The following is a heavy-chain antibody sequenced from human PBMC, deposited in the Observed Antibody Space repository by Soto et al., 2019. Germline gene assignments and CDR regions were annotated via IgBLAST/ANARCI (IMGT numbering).Heavy chain of an antibody. D-gene: IGHD3-16*01. J-gene: IGHJ6*02. CDR3: ASALYTPYYYYYGMDV. CDR2: IIPIFGTA. V-gene: IGHV1-69*13. CDR1: GGTFSSYA. Sequence: GASVKVSCKASGGTFSSYAISWVRQAPGQGLEWMGGIIPIFGTANYAQKVQGRVTITADESTSTAYMELSSLRSEDTAVYYCASALYTPYYYYYGMDVWGQGTTVTVSS.